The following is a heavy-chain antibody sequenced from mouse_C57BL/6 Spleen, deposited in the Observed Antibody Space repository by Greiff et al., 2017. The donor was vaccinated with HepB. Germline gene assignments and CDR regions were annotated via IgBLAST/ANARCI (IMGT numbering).Heavy chain of an antibody. D-gene: IGHD2-2*01. Sequence: EVQLVESGGGLVQPGGSLKLSCAASGFTFSDYYMYWVRQTPEKRLEWVAYISNGGGSTYYPDTVKGRFTISRDNAKNTLYLQMSRLKSEDTAMYYCARHRLRDAMDYWGQGTSVTVSS. V-gene: IGHV5-12*01. J-gene: IGHJ4*01. CDR2: ISNGGGST. CDR3: ARHRLRDAMDY. CDR1: GFTFSDYY.